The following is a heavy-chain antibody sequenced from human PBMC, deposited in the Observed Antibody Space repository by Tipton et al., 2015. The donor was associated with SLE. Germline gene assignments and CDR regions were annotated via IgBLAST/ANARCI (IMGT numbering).Heavy chain of an antibody. CDR2: IFHSGDV. D-gene: IGHD1-14*01. CDR3: ARQGTGFGSGRDDY. J-gene: IGHJ4*02. V-gene: IGHV4-38-2*01. CDR1: GSSISSYH. Sequence: TLSLTCAVSGSSISSYHWGWIRQPPGKGLEWMGSIFHSGDVYYNPSLKSRVTTSVDTSKNQFSLSLYSVTVEDTAVYYCARQGTGFGSGRDDYWGQGILVTVSS.